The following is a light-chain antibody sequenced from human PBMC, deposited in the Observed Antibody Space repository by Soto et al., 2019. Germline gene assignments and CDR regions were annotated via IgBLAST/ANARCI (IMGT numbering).Light chain of an antibody. CDR3: QQYNSYPS. V-gene: IGKV1-5*01. Sequence: DIQMTQSPSTLSASVGDRVTITCRASQSISSWLAWYQQKPGKAPNLLIYDASSLESGVPSRFSGSGSGTEFTLTISSLQRDDFATYYCQQYNSYPSFGQGTKVEIK. CDR2: DAS. J-gene: IGKJ1*01. CDR1: QSISSW.